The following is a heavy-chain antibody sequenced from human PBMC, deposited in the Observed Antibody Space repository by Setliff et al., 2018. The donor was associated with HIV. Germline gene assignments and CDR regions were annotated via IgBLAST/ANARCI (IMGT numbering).Heavy chain of an antibody. D-gene: IGHD3-16*01. J-gene: IGHJ4*02. V-gene: IGHV3-7*01. CDR2: VKQDGTET. Sequence: GGSLRLSCAASGFRFRSYWMSWVRQAPGKGLESVANVKQDGTETLYVDSVKGRFTISRDNANNLVYLQMNSLRVEDTAVYYCARDGGEYWGQGTLVTVSS. CDR1: GFRFRSYW. CDR3: ARDGGEY.